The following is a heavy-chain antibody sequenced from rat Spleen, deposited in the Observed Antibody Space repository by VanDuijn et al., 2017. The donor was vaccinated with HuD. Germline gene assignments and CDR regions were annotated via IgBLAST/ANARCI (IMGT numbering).Heavy chain of an antibody. CDR2: ITNTGGST. CDR3: ARHASITIAAALDY. V-gene: IGHV5-31*01. Sequence: EVQLVESGGGLVQPGRSLKLSCVASGFTFNNYWMTWIRQAPGKGLEWVASITNTGGSTYYPDSVKGRFTISRDNAKSTLYLQMDSLRSEDTATYYCARHASITIAAALDYWGQGVMVTVSS. CDR1: GFTFNNYW. D-gene: IGHD1-2*01. J-gene: IGHJ2*01.